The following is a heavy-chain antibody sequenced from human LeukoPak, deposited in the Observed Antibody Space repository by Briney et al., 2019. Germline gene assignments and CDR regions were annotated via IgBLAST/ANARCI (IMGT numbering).Heavy chain of an antibody. CDR1: SGSVTTHW. J-gene: IGHJ5*02. CDR2: IHHTGNT. D-gene: IGHD2-21*02. Sequence: PSETLSLTCSVSSGSVTTHWWNWIRQTPGKGLEWIGYIHHTGNTKYNPSLKGRVSMSVDTSKNHFSLKLTSVTPADTAVYYCARQTVVVPGPWLDPWGQGILVTVSS. CDR3: ARQTVVVPGPWLDP. V-gene: IGHV4-59*02.